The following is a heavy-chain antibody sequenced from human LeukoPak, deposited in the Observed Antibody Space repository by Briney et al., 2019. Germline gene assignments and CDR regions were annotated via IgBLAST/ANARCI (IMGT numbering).Heavy chain of an antibody. CDR2: IGIGDDT. CDR1: GFTFRDYD. D-gene: IGHD5/OR15-5a*01. J-gene: IGHJ3*02. V-gene: IGHV3-13*01. CDR3: VRGGIRVSGIDAFDI. Sequence: PGGSLRLSCAASGFTFRDYDMHWVRQAPGRGLEWVSAIGIGDDTHYPDPVKGRFTISRENAKNSLYLQMSSLRDGDTAMYYCVRGGIRVSGIDAFDIWGQGTMVTVSS.